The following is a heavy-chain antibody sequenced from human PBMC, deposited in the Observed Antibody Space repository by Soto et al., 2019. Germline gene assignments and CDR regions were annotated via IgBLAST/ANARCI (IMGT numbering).Heavy chain of an antibody. CDR2: INHSGST. J-gene: IGHJ6*02. CDR3: ARGDIVVVPAAIGYYYYGMDV. V-gene: IGHV4-34*01. D-gene: IGHD2-2*02. Sequence: SETLSLTSADYGGSFSGYHWSRIRQPPGKGLEGIGEINHSGSTNYNPSLKSRVTISVDTSKNQFSLKLSSVTAADTAVYYCARGDIVVVPAAIGYYYYGMDVWGQGTTVTVSS. CDR1: GGSFSGYH.